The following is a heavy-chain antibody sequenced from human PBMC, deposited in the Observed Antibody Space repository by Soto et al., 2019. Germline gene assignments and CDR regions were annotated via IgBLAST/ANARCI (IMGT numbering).Heavy chain of an antibody. CDR2: IKSKTDGGTT. J-gene: IGHJ6*02. V-gene: IGHV3-15*01. Sequence: PGGSLRLSCAASGFTFSNAWMSWVRQAPGNGLEWVGRIKSKTDGGTTDYAAPVKGRFTISRDDSKNTLYLQMNSLKTEDTAVYYCTTLDIVVVPAATGYYHYGMDVWGQGTTVTVSS. D-gene: IGHD2-2*03. CDR3: TTLDIVVVPAATGYYHYGMDV. CDR1: GFTFSNAW.